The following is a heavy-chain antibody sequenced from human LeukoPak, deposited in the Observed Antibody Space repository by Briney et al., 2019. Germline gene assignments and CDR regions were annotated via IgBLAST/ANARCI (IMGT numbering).Heavy chain of an antibody. CDR2: VSTTGGST. CDR3: ARDGRDYYDSSGYYPPYWYFDL. Sequence: GGSLRLSCGASSFTFSSYVMSWVRQAPGKGLEWVSTVSTTGGSTYYADSVKGRFTISRDNSKDTLYLQMNSLRAEDTAVYYCARDGRDYYDSSGYYPPYWYFDLWGRGTLVTVSS. V-gene: IGHV3-23*01. J-gene: IGHJ2*01. D-gene: IGHD3-22*01. CDR1: SFTFSSYV.